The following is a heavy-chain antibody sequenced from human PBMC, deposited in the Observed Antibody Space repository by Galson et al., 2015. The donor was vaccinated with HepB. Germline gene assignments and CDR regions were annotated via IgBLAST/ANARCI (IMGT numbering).Heavy chain of an antibody. V-gene: IGHV1-69*04. CDR1: GGTFSSYA. CDR2: IIPILGIA. CDR3: ARDTSTWWGIGYFDL. Sequence: SVKVSCKASGGTFSSYAISWVRQAPGQGLEWMGRIIPILGIANYAQKFQGRVTITADKSTSTAYMELSSLRSEDTAVYYCARDTSTWWGIGYFDLWGRGTLVTVSS. D-gene: IGHD2-8*02. J-gene: IGHJ2*01.